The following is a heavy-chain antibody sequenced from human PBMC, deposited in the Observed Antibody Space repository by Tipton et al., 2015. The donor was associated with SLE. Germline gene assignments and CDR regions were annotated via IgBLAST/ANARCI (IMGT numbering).Heavy chain of an antibody. D-gene: IGHD6-13*01. J-gene: IGHJ4*02. CDR3: ARSGYSSSWNDY. V-gene: IGHV4-61*02. CDR1: GGSISSGSYY. Sequence: TLSLTCTVSGGSISSGSYYWSWIRQPAGKGLEWIGRIYTSGSTDYNPSLKSRVTISVDTSKNQFSLKLSSVTAADTAVYYCARSGYSSSWNDYWGQGTLVTVSS. CDR2: IYTSGST.